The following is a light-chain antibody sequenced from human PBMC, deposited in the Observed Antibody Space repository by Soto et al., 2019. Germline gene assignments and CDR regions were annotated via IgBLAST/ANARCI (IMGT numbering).Light chain of an antibody. V-gene: IGLV1-40*01. Sequence: QSALTQPPSVSGAPGQRITISCTGTSSNIGTGYDVHWYQQLPGTAPKLLIYGNDLRPSGVPDRFSGSKSGTSASLAITGLQAEDEADYYCQSYDSSLSGWVFGGGTKVTVL. CDR2: GND. CDR1: SSNIGTGYD. CDR3: QSYDSSLSGWV. J-gene: IGLJ3*02.